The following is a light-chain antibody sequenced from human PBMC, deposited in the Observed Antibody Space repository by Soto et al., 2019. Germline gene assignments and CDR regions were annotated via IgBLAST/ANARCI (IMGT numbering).Light chain of an antibody. V-gene: IGLV2-14*03. CDR1: SSDIGGYNY. J-gene: IGLJ2*01. CDR3: SSYTISSTLG. CDR2: DVS. Sequence: QSVLTQPASVSGSPGQSITISCTGTSSDIGGYNYVSWYQQHPGKAPKLIIYDVSSRPSGVSNRFSGSKSGNTASLTISGLQTEDEADYYCSSYTISSTLGFGAGTKLTVL.